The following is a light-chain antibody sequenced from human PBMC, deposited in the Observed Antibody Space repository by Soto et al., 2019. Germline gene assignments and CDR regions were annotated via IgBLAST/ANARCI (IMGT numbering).Light chain of an antibody. J-gene: IGKJ2*01. Sequence: DIQMMQSPSTLSASVGDRVTITCRASQSISSWLAWYQQKPGKAPKLLIYDASTLESGVPSRFSGSGSGTEFTLTISSLQPADFATYYCQQYHSYPYTFGQGTELESK. CDR2: DAS. V-gene: IGKV1-5*01. CDR3: QQYHSYPYT. CDR1: QSISSW.